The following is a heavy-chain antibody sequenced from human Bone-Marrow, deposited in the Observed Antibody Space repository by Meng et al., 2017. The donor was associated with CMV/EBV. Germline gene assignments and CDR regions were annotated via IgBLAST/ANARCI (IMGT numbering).Heavy chain of an antibody. CDR1: GFTFSSYA. CDR2: ISSNGGST. Sequence: GESLKISCAASGFTFSSYAMHWVRQAPGKGLEYVSAISSNGGSTYYADSVKGRFTISRDNSKNTLYLQMGSLRAEDMAVYYCARSWAGDKANGYGMDVWGQGTTVTSP. V-gene: IGHV3-64*02. CDR3: ARSWAGDKANGYGMDV. D-gene: IGHD7-27*01. J-gene: IGHJ6*02.